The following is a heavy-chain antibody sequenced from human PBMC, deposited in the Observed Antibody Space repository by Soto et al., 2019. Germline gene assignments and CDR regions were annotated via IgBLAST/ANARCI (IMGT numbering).Heavy chain of an antibody. D-gene: IGHD3-3*01. Sequence: EGQLVESGGGLVQPGRSLRLSCAASGFTFEDSVMHWVRQAPGKGLEWVSGISWNSDIRAYADSVKGRFTISRDNAKDSVYLQKSSLRAEDTALYYCAKDMAHYDFWGNNERALDVWGQGTTVIVSS. CDR1: GFTFEDSV. J-gene: IGHJ6*02. CDR3: AKDMAHYDFWGNNERALDV. CDR2: ISWNSDIR. V-gene: IGHV3-9*01.